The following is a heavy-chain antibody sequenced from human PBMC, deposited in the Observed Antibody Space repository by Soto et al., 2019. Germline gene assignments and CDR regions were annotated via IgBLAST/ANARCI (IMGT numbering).Heavy chain of an antibody. CDR2: INQDGSEK. CDR3: ATERELVVVAETPIHYSGMDA. J-gene: IGHJ6*02. D-gene: IGHD2-15*01. V-gene: IGHV3-7*03. CDR1: GFTFSSFW. Sequence: GGSLRLSCAASGFTFSSFWMAWVRQAPGKGLEWVANINQDGSEKYYVDSMKGRFTISRDNAKNSLYLERNSLRAEDTAVYYCATERELVVVAETPIHYSGMDAWGQGTTVTVSS.